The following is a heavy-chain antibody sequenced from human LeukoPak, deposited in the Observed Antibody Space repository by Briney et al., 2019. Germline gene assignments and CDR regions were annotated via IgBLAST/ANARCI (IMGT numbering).Heavy chain of an antibody. CDR3: ARDRRWLQLGFDY. Sequence: GGSLRLSCAASGFTFSNAWMSWVRQAPGKGLEWVANMKQDGSEKYYVDSVKGRFTISRDNAKNSLYLQMNSLRAEDTAVYYCARDRRWLQLGFDYWGQGTLVTVSS. J-gene: IGHJ4*02. D-gene: IGHD5-24*01. V-gene: IGHV3-7*01. CDR1: GFTFSNAW. CDR2: MKQDGSEK.